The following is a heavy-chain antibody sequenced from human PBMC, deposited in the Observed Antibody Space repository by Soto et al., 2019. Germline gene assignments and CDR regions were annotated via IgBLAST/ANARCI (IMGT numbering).Heavy chain of an antibody. CDR3: ARDYPYSSGWYYYYYGMDV. V-gene: IGHV4-59*01. D-gene: IGHD6-19*01. Sequence: PSETLSLTCTVSGGSISSYYWSWIRQPPGKGLEWIGYIYYSGSTNYNPSLKSRATISVDTSKNQFSLKLSSVTAADTAVYYCARDYPYSSGWYYYYYGMDVWGQGTTVTVSS. CDR1: GGSISSYY. CDR2: IYYSGST. J-gene: IGHJ6*02.